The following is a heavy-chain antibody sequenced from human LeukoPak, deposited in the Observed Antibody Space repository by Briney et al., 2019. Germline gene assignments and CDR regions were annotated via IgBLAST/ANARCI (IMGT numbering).Heavy chain of an antibody. Sequence: GASVKVSCKASGGTFSSYAISWVRQAPGQGLEWMGGIIPIFGTANYAQKFQGRVTITADESTSTAYMELSSLRSEDTAVYHCASESRYYYGMDVWGQGTTVTVSS. CDR3: ASESRYYYGMDV. D-gene: IGHD3-10*01. V-gene: IGHV1-69*13. CDR1: GGTFSSYA. J-gene: IGHJ6*02. CDR2: IIPIFGTA.